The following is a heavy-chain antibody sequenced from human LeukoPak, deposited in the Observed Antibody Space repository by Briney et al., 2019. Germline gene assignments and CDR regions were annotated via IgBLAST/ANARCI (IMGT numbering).Heavy chain of an antibody. D-gene: IGHD2-15*01. CDR3: ARVVVAATHAL. V-gene: IGHV1-69*06. Sequence: GASVKVSCKASGGTLSSYAISWVRQAPGQGLEWMGGIIPIFGTANYAQKFQGRVTITADKSTSTAYMELSSLRSEDTAVYYCARVVVAATHALWGQGTLVTVSS. J-gene: IGHJ4*02. CDR1: GGTLSSYA. CDR2: IIPIFGTA.